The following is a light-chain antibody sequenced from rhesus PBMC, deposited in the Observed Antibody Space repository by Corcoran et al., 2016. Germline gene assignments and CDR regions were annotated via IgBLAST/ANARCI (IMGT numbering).Light chain of an antibody. J-gene: IGKJ2*01. Sequence: EIVMTQSPVTLSLSPGERATLSCRASQRVSSYVAWYQQRPGQAHRHLIFWASTRANGIPDRFSGRGSGTDFTLIISSLEPEDVGVYYCQQYDNWNSFGQGTKVEIK. CDR1: QRVSSY. CDR2: WAS. V-gene: IGKV3S9*01. CDR3: QQYDNWNS.